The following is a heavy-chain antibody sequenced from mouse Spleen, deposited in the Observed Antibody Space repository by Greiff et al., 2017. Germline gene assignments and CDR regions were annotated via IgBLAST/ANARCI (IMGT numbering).Heavy chain of an antibody. V-gene: IGHV1-66*01. Sequence: VQLQQSGPELVKPGASVKISCKASGYSFTSYYIHWAKQRPGQGLEWIGWIYPGSGNTKYNEKFKGKATLTADTSSSTAYMQLSSLTSEDSAVYYCARSGLRGAWFAYWGQGTLVTVSA. CDR1: GYSFTSYY. J-gene: IGHJ3*01. D-gene: IGHD3-1*01. CDR3: ARSGLRGAWFAY. CDR2: IYPGSGNT.